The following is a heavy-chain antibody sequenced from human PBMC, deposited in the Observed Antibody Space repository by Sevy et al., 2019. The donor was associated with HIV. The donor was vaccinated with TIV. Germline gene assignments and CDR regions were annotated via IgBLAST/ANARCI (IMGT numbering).Heavy chain of an antibody. Sequence: ASVKVSCKASGYTFTSYAMHWVRQAPGQRLEWMGWINAGNGNTKYSQKFQGRVTITRDTSASTAYMELSSLRSEDTAVYHCARDSLYGGNSTVNWFDPGGQGTLVTVSS. J-gene: IGHJ5*02. CDR3: ARDSLYGGNSTVNWFDP. D-gene: IGHD4-17*01. V-gene: IGHV1-3*01. CDR1: GYTFTSYA. CDR2: INAGNGNT.